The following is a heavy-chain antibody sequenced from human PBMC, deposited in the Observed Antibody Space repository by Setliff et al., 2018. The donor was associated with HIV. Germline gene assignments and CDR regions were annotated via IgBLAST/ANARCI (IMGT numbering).Heavy chain of an antibody. CDR1: GGSIRSDGYY. CDR3: AREEKLSAVAGTMYYYYAMDV. V-gene: IGHV4-61*02. CDR2: IYSSGNT. D-gene: IGHD6-19*01. Sequence: SETLSLTCTVSGGSIRSDGYYWTWIRQPAGEGLEWIGRIYSSGNTNYNPSLESRVTISVDTSKNQFSLKLSSVTAADTAVYYCAREEKLSAVAGTMYYYYAMDVWGQGTTVTVSS. J-gene: IGHJ6*02.